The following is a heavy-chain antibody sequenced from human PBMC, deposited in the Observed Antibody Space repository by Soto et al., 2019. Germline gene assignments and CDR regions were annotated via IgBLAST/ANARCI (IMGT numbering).Heavy chain of an antibody. CDR1: GYSFVNYW. CDR3: ARQGSTGGAYFYGMDV. CDR2: IYPDDSDR. Sequence: PGESLKISCQGSGYSFVNYWIAWVRQMPGKGLEWMGSIYPDDSDRRYSPSFEGQVTVSVDKSTNTAYLQWSSLRASDTAVYYCARQGSTGGAYFYGMDVWGPGTTVTVSS. J-gene: IGHJ6*02. V-gene: IGHV5-51*01. D-gene: IGHD3-16*01.